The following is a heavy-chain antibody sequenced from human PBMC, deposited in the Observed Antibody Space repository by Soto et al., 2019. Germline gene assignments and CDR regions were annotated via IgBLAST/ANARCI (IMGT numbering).Heavy chain of an antibody. Sequence: GGSLRLSCVASGFTLSDHSMNWVRLAPGKGLEWVSAVSDIGTYIFYADSVKGRFTISRDNAKNSLYLQMDSLGAEDTALYYCARDLVEGALNGFDVWGQGTMVTVSS. D-gene: IGHD3-16*01. J-gene: IGHJ3*01. V-gene: IGHV3-21*01. CDR3: ARDLVEGALNGFDV. CDR1: GFTLSDHS. CDR2: VSDIGTYI.